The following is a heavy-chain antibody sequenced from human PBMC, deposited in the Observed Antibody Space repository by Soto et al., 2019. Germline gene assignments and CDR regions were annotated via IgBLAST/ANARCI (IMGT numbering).Heavy chain of an antibody. D-gene: IGHD3-10*01. J-gene: IGHJ3*02. CDR2: IYHSGSI. CDR1: NASITSVNW. V-gene: IGHV4-4*02. CDR3: ASKFGELLADAFDI. Sequence: QVQLQESGPGLVKPSGTLSLPCTVPNASITSVNWWIWVRKPPEKGLEWIGEIYHSGSINHNPSLKSRVTMSVDKSNNQFSLKMTSVTAADTAVYYCASKFGELLADAFDIWGQGTVVTVSS.